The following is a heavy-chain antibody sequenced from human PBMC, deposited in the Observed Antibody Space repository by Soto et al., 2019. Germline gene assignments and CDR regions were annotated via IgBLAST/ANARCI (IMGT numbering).Heavy chain of an antibody. V-gene: IGHV4-31*03. CDR1: GGSNIRDGYY. J-gene: IGHJ4*02. CDR3: ARATPAGSADF. CDR2: ISYSGSS. D-gene: IGHD2-2*01. Sequence: QVQLQESGPGLVKPSPTLSLTCTVSGGSNIRDGYYWSWIRQHPGKGLEWIAYISYSGSSYSNPSLKSRVTISADTSKNQCSLRLTSVTAADTAVYFCARATPAGSADFWGQGTLVTVSS.